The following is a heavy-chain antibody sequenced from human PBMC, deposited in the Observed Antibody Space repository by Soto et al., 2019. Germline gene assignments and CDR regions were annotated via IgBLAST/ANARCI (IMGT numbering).Heavy chain of an antibody. CDR1: GYPFTSHD. J-gene: IGHJ6*02. Sequence: ASVKVSCKASGYPFTSHDINWVRQAPGQGLEWMGWMSPNTGNTGYAQKFQGRVTMTRNTSMSTVYMELSSLRSDDTAVYFCARDWGVVSYYYGMDFRGQGTTVTVSS. CDR2: MSPNTGNT. CDR3: ARDWGVVSYYYGMDF. V-gene: IGHV1-8*01. D-gene: IGHD7-27*01.